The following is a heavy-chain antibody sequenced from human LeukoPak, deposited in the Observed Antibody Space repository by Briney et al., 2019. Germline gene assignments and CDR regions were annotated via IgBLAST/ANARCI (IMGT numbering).Heavy chain of an antibody. Sequence: GGSLRLSCAASGFTFSSYGMHWVRQAPGKGLEWVAFIRYDGSNKYYADSVKGRFTISRDNSKNTLYLQMNSLRAEDTTVYYCAKDDPVRYFDWLLSSAIDYWGQGTLVTVSS. V-gene: IGHV3-30*02. J-gene: IGHJ4*02. CDR1: GFTFSSYG. CDR2: IRYDGSNK. CDR3: AKDDPVRYFDWLLSSAIDY. D-gene: IGHD3-9*01.